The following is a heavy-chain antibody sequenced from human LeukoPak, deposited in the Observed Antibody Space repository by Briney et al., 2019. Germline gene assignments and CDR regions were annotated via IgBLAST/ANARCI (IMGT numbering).Heavy chain of an antibody. CDR3: ASTVTKPHSYYYMDV. D-gene: IGHD4-17*01. Sequence: GGSLRLSCAASGFTFSSYAMSWVRQAPGKGLEWVSAISGSGGSTYYADSVKGRFTISRDNSKNTLYLQMNSLRAEDTAVYYCASTVTKPHSYYYMDVWGKGTTVTVSS. V-gene: IGHV3-23*01. CDR1: GFTFSSYA. J-gene: IGHJ6*03. CDR2: ISGSGGST.